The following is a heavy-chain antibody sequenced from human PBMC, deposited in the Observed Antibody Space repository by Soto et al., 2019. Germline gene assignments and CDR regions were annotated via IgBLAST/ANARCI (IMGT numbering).Heavy chain of an antibody. CDR1: GYSFTNFH. Sequence: ASVKVSCKASGYSFTNFHIHWVRQAPGQGLEWMGMIDPSGGITRDAQRLQGRITMTRDASTSTVYMELRSLTSEDTAVYYCARGGITIFGLARRSYNHFGMDVWGQGTTVTVSS. V-gene: IGHV1-46*01. CDR2: IDPSGGIT. D-gene: IGHD3-3*01. CDR3: ARGGITIFGLARRSYNHFGMDV. J-gene: IGHJ6*02.